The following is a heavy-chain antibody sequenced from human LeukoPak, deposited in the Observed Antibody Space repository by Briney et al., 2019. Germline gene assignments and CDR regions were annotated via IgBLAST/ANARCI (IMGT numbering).Heavy chain of an antibody. D-gene: IGHD6-13*01. Sequence: SETLSLTCAAYGGSFSGYYWSWIRQPPGKGLEWIGEINRSGSTNYNPSLKSRVTISVDTSKNQFSLKLSSVTAADTAVYYCARVGPYSSSWYIRSNWFDPWGQGTLVTVSS. V-gene: IGHV4-34*01. J-gene: IGHJ5*02. CDR2: INRSGST. CDR3: ARVGPYSSSWYIRSNWFDP. CDR1: GGSFSGYY.